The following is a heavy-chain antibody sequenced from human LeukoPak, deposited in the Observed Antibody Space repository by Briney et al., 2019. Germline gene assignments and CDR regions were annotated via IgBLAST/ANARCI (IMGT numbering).Heavy chain of an antibody. CDR3: ARESPVSGDFWSGYYGFDI. CDR1: GYTFTSYG. Sequence: ASVKVSCKASGYTFTSYGISWVRQAPGQGLEWMGWISAYNGNTNYAQRLQGRVTMTTDTSTSTAYMELRSLRSDDTAVYYCARESPVSGDFWSGYYGFDIWGQGTMVTVSS. V-gene: IGHV1-18*01. J-gene: IGHJ3*02. D-gene: IGHD3-3*01. CDR2: ISAYNGNT.